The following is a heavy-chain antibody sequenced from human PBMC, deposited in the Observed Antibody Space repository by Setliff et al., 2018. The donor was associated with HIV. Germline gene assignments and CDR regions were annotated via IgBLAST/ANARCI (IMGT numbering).Heavy chain of an antibody. V-gene: IGHV4-39*07. CDR2: IYYSGST. CDR3: ARGWLLWFGELSQYFDY. CDR1: GGSISSSSYY. D-gene: IGHD3-10*01. J-gene: IGHJ4*02. Sequence: PSETLSLTCTVSGGSISSSSYYWGWIRQPPGKGLEWIGSIYYSGSTYYNPSLKSRVTISVDTSKNQFSLKLSSVTAADTAVYYCARGWLLWFGELSQYFDYWGQGTLVTVSS.